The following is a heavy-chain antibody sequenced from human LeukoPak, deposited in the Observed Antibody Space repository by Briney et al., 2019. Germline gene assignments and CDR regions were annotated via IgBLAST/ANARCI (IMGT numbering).Heavy chain of an antibody. D-gene: IGHD5-18*01. Sequence: ASVKVSCKASGYTFTGYYMHWVRQAPGQGLEWMGWINPNSGGTNYAQKFQGRVTMTRDTSISTAYMELSRLRSDDTAVYYCARPHTAMVKGYYYYYMDVWGKGNTVTVSS. CDR2: INPNSGGT. CDR3: ARPHTAMVKGYYYYYMDV. J-gene: IGHJ6*03. V-gene: IGHV1-2*02. CDR1: GYTFTGYY.